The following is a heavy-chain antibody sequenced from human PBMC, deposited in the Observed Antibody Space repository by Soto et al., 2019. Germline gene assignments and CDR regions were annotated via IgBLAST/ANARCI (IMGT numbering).Heavy chain of an antibody. CDR3: ARDRNISARRYYYYGMDV. CDR1: GYTFTSYG. CDR2: ISAYNGNT. D-gene: IGHD6-6*01. Sequence: QVQLVQYGAEVKKPGASVKVSCKASGYTFTSYGISWVRQAPGQGLEWMGWISAYNGNTNSAQKLQGRVTMTTDTTTSTAYVHLRSLRSDDTAVYYCARDRNISARRYYYYGMDVWGQGTTVMVSS. J-gene: IGHJ6*02. V-gene: IGHV1-18*01.